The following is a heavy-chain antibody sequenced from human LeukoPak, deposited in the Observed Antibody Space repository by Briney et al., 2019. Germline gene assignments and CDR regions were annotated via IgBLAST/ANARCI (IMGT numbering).Heavy chain of an antibody. CDR2: INHSGST. CDR1: GGSFSGYY. V-gene: IGHV4-34*01. D-gene: IGHD3-3*01. Sequence: SETLSLTCAVYGGSFSGYYWSWIRQPPGKGLEWIGEINHSGSTNYNPSLKSRVNISVDTSKNQFSLKLSSVTAADTAVYYCGRGAAYYDFWSGYLDRPMDYFDYWGQGTLVTVSS. J-gene: IGHJ4*02. CDR3: GRGAAYYDFWSGYLDRPMDYFDY.